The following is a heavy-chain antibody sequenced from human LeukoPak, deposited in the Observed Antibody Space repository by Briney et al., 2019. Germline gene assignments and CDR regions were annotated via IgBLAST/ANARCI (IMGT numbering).Heavy chain of an antibody. CDR1: EFIFSDYW. V-gene: IGHV3-7*01. J-gene: IGHJ4*02. Sequence: GGSLRLSCAASEFIFSDYWMNWVRQAPGKGLEWVASIKQDGSEKYYVDSVKGRFTISRDNAKHSLYLQMNSLRAEDTAVYYCAKGGTYSGEIDYWGQGTLVTVSS. CDR3: AKGGTYSGEIDY. CDR2: IKQDGSEK. D-gene: IGHD1-26*01.